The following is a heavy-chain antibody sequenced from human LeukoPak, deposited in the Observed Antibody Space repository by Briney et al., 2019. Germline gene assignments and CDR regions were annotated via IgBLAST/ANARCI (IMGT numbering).Heavy chain of an antibody. CDR2: ISYDGSNK. J-gene: IGHJ1*01. Sequence: GGSLRLSCAASGFTFSSYAMHWVRQAPGKGLEWVAVISYDGSNKYYADSVKGRFTISRDNSKNTLYLQMNSLRAEDTAVYYCARADTSSYAEYFKHWGQGTLVTVSS. CDR3: ARADTSSYAEYFKH. CDR1: GFTFSSYA. D-gene: IGHD3-22*01. V-gene: IGHV3-30-3*01.